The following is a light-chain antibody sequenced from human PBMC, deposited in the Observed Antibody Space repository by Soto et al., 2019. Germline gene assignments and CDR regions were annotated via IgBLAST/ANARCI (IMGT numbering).Light chain of an antibody. Sequence: DIQMTQSPPTLSASVGDRVTITCRASQSISGWLAWYQQKPGKAPKLLIYDASNLEGGVPSRFSGTGSGTEFTLTISSLQPEYFATYYCQQYNTYSQTFGQGTKVEI. CDR1: QSISGW. V-gene: IGKV1-5*01. CDR3: QQYNTYSQT. CDR2: DAS. J-gene: IGKJ1*01.